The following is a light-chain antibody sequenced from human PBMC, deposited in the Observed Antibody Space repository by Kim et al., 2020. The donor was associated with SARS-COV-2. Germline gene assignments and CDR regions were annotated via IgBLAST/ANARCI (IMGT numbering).Light chain of an antibody. Sequence: DIQMTQSPTSLSASVGDRVTITCRTSQGINNHVAWFQQKPGKAPKSLMYGASSLHSGVPSQFSGSGSGTDFTLTISSLQTGDFATYYCHQYDTLPFTFGGGTKVDIK. CDR3: HQYDTLPFT. J-gene: IGKJ4*01. V-gene: IGKV1-16*02. CDR1: QGINNH. CDR2: GAS.